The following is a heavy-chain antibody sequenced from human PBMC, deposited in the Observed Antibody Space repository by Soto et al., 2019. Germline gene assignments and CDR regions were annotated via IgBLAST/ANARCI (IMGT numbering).Heavy chain of an antibody. CDR1: GYTFTSYY. V-gene: IGHV1-46*01. D-gene: IGHD2-15*01. Sequence: ASVKVSCQASGYTFTSYYMHWVRQAPGQGLEWMGIINPSGGSTSYAQKFQGRVTMTRDTSTSTVYMELSSVRSEDTAVYYCARGGVVVVAATHFDYWRQGTLVTVSS. CDR3: ARGGVVVVAATHFDY. CDR2: INPSGGST. J-gene: IGHJ4*02.